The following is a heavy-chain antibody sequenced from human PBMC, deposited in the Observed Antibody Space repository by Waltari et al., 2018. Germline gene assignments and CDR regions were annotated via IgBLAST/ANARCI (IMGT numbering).Heavy chain of an antibody. CDR1: GYTFTGYY. V-gene: IGHV1-2*02. D-gene: IGHD2-2*02. CDR2: INPNSGGT. J-gene: IGHJ5*02. Sequence: QVQLVQSGAEVKKPGASVKVSCKASGYTFTGYYMHWVRQAPGQGLEWMGWINPNSGGTNYAQKFQGRVTMTRDTSISTAYMELSRLRSDDTAVYYCARDLVVVPAAIGGRNWFDPWGQGTLVTVSS. CDR3: ARDLVVVPAAIGGRNWFDP.